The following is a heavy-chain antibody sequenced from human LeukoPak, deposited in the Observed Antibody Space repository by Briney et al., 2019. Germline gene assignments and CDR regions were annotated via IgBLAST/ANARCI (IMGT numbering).Heavy chain of an antibody. Sequence: TGGSLRLSCAASGFTFSSYAMSWVRQAPGKGLEWVAFIRYDGSNKYYADSVKGRFTISRDNSKNTLYLQMNSLRAEDTAVYYCAKDRIVGATRAFDYWGQGTLVTVSS. CDR3: AKDRIVGATRAFDY. D-gene: IGHD1-26*01. J-gene: IGHJ4*02. V-gene: IGHV3-30*02. CDR1: GFTFSSYA. CDR2: IRYDGSNK.